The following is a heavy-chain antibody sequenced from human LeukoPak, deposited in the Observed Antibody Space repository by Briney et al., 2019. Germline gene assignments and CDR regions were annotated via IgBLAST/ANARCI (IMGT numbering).Heavy chain of an antibody. D-gene: IGHD2-8*01. CDR1: GGSISSGDYY. V-gene: IGHV4-30-4*08. CDR2: IYYSGST. CDR3: AREVVLTVYANHYMDV. J-gene: IGHJ6*03. Sequence: SETLSLTCTVSGGSISSGDYYWSWIRQPPGKGLEWIGYIYYSGSTYYNPSLKSRVTISVDTSKNQFSLKLNSVTAADTAVYYCAREVVLTVYANHYMDVWGKGTTVTVSS.